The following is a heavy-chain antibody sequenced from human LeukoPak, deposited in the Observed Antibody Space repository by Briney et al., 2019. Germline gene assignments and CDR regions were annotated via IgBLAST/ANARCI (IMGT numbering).Heavy chain of an antibody. CDR2: ITSESIP. Sequence: PGGSLRLSCEASGFLFHDYYMSWVRQAPGKGLEWIAYITSESIPQYADSVRGRFTISRDNAQSSVSLQMDSLRAEDTAVYYCARGGCGGGNCYSGTGWFESWGQGALVIVST. V-gene: IGHV3-11*05. CDR1: GFLFHDYY. CDR3: ARGGCGGGNCYSGTGWFES. D-gene: IGHD2-21*02. J-gene: IGHJ5*01.